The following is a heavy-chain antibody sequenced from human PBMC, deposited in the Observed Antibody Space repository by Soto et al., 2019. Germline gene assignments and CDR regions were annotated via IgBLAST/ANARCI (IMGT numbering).Heavy chain of an antibody. CDR3: ARVPTRIAAAGRHFDY. CDR1: GFIFSSYG. CDR2: MSNDGISK. J-gene: IGHJ4*02. Sequence: LRLSCAASGFIFSSYGMHWVRQAPGKGLEWVAVMSNDGISKHYADSVRGRFTISRDNAKNSLYLQMNSLRAEDTAVYYCARVPTRIAAAGRHFDYWGQGTLVTVSS. D-gene: IGHD6-13*01. V-gene: IGHV3-30*03.